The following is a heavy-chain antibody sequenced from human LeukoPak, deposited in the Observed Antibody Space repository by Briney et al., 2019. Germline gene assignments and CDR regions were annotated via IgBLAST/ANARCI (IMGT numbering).Heavy chain of an antibody. V-gene: IGHV1-69*04. CDR2: IIPILGIA. CDR3: ARGLGMATIDY. D-gene: IGHD5-24*01. J-gene: IGHJ4*02. Sequence: ASVKVSCEASGGTFSSYAISWVRQAPGQGLEWMGRIIPILGIANYAQKFQGRVTITADKSTSTAYMELSSLRSEDTAVYYCARGLGMATIDYWGQGTLVTVSS. CDR1: GGTFSSYA.